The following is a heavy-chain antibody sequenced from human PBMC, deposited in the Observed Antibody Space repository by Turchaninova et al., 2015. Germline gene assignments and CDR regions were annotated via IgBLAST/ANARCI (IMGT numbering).Heavy chain of an antibody. Sequence: QVQLQQWGAGLLTPSETLSPTCAVYSGSFPDYPWGGIRPPPGKGLEWIGEINHGGNTIYNPSLKSRVTMSLDTSNNQFSLKLGSVTAADTAVYYCATGPDSAKTGYWGQGTLVTVSS. CDR2: INHGGNT. V-gene: IGHV4-34*02. D-gene: IGHD3-9*01. CDR3: ATGPDSAKTGY. CDR1: SGSFPDYP. J-gene: IGHJ4*02.